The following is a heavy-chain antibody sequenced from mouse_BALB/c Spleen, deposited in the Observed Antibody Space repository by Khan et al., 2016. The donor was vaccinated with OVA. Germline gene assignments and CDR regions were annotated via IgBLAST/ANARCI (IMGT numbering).Heavy chain of an antibody. J-gene: IGHJ4*01. V-gene: IGHV2-6-1*01. Sequence: MQLEESGPGLVAPSQSLSITCTISGFSLTNYGVHWVRQPPGKGLEWLVVIWSDGSTTYNSTLKSRLSISKDNSKSQVFLKMNSLQTDDTAMYYCARQPYYHYYVMDYWGQGTSVTVSS. CDR3: ARQPYYHYYVMDY. D-gene: IGHD2-10*01. CDR2: IWSDGST. CDR1: GFSLTNYG.